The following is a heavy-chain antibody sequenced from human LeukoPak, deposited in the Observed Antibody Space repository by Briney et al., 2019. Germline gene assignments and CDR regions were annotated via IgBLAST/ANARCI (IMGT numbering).Heavy chain of an antibody. V-gene: IGHV1-18*04. CDR3: ARVGEDCSGGSCPDY. CDR1: GYTFTSYG. D-gene: IGHD2-15*01. J-gene: IGHJ4*02. CDR2: ISAYNGNT. Sequence: ASVKVACKASGYTFTSYGISWVRQAPGQGLEWMGWISAYNGNTNYAQKLQGRVTMTTDTFTSTAYMELRSLRSDDTAVYYCARVGEDCSGGSCPDYWGQGTLVTVSS.